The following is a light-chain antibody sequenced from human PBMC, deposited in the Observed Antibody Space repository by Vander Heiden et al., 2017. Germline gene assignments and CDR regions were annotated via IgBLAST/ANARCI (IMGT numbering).Light chain of an antibody. CDR3: QQRSNWPLT. CDR2: DAS. Sequence: PGERATLSCRASQSVSSYLAWYQQKPGQAPRLLIYDASNRATGIPARFSGSGSGTDFTRTSSSLEPEDFAVYYCQQRSNWPLTFGGGTKVEIK. V-gene: IGKV3-11*01. CDR1: QSVSSY. J-gene: IGKJ4*01.